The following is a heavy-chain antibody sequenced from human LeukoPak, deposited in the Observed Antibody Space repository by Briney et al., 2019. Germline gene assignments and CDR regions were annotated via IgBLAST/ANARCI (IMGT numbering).Heavy chain of an antibody. D-gene: IGHD6-19*01. J-gene: IGHJ4*02. Sequence: ASVKVSCKASGYTFTSYGISWVRQAPGQGLEWMGWISAYNGNTNYAQRLQGRVTMTTDTSTSTAYMELRSLRSDDTAVYYCARAYSSGSPLDYWGQGTLVTVSS. V-gene: IGHV1-18*01. CDR3: ARAYSSGSPLDY. CDR1: GYTFTSYG. CDR2: ISAYNGNT.